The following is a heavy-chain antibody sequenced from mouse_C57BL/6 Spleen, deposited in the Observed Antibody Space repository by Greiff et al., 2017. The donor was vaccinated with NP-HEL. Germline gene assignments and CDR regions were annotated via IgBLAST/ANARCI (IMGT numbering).Heavy chain of an antibody. Sequence: QVQLQQSGAELVRPGSSVKLSCKASGYTFTSYWMHWVKQRPIQGLEWIGNIDPSDSETHYNQKFKDKATLTVDKSSSTAYMQLSSLTSEDSAVYYCARFGYYLDYWGQGTTLTVSS. J-gene: IGHJ2*01. CDR2: IDPSDSET. V-gene: IGHV1-52*01. CDR1: GYTFTSYW. CDR3: ARFGYYLDY.